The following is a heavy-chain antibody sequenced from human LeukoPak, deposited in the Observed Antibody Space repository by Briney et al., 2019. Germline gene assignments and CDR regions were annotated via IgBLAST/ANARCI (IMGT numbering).Heavy chain of an antibody. CDR2: IKQDGSEK. CDR3: AREGTGGVLFKKYYIDY. Sequence: GGSLRLSCAASGFSFSSYWMSWVRQAPGKGLEWMANIKQDGSEKYYVDSVKGRFTISRDNAKNSLYLQMNSLRAEDTAVYYCAREGTGGVLFKKYYIDYWGQGTLVTVSS. D-gene: IGHD2-8*02. CDR1: GFSFSSYW. V-gene: IGHV3-7*01. J-gene: IGHJ4*02.